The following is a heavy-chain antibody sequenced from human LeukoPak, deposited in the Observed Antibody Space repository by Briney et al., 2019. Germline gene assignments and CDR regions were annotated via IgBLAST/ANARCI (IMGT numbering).Heavy chain of an antibody. D-gene: IGHD6-13*01. CDR1: GVSISTYY. CDR2: IYYSGST. J-gene: IGHJ6*02. V-gene: IGHV4-59*08. Sequence: SETLSLTCAVSGVSISTYYWNWIRQPPGKGLEWIGYIYYSGSTNYNPSLKSRVTLSVDTSKNQFSLEVSSVTAADTAVYYCARHPYTSSWYSGGVDVWGQGTTVNVSS. CDR3: ARHPYTSSWYSGGVDV.